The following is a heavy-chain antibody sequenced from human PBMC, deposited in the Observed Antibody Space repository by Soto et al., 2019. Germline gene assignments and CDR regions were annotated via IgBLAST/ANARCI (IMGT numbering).Heavy chain of an antibody. CDR2: ISGSGGST. V-gene: IGHV3-23*01. CDR1: GFTFSSYA. CDR3: AKYFWGQSVVAAIEDAFDI. J-gene: IGHJ3*02. D-gene: IGHD2-15*01. Sequence: GGSLRLSCAASGFTFSSYAMSWVRQAPGKGLEWVSAISGSGGSTYYADSVKGRFTISRDNSKNTLYLQMNSLRAEDTAVYYCAKYFWGQSVVAAIEDAFDIWGQGTMVTVSS.